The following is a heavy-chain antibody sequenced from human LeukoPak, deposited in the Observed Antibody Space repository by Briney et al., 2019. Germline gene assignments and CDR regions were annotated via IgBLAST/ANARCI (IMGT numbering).Heavy chain of an antibody. CDR1: GGSIRSHY. Sequence: SETLSLTCAVSGGSIRSHYRSWIRQPPGKGLEWIGYIHNSGSTNYYPSLKSRVTISVDTSKIQFSLKLTSVTAADTAVYYCARGAGWYDYWGQGTLVTVSS. CDR3: ARGAGWYDY. D-gene: IGHD6-19*01. J-gene: IGHJ4*02. CDR2: IHNSGST. V-gene: IGHV4-59*11.